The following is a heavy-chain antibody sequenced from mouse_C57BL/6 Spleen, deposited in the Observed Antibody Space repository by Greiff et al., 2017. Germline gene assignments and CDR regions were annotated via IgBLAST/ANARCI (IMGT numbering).Heavy chain of an antibody. CDR1: GFTFSSYA. Sequence: EVKLQESGEGLVKPGGSLKLSCAASGFTFSSYAMSWVRQTPEKRLEWVAYISSGGDYIYYADTVKGRFTISRDNARNTQYLQMSSLKSENTAMYYCTRASYDYDPSGFGYWGQGTTLTVSS. CDR3: TRASYDYDPSGFGY. CDR2: ISSGGDYI. D-gene: IGHD2-4*01. V-gene: IGHV5-9-1*02. J-gene: IGHJ2*01.